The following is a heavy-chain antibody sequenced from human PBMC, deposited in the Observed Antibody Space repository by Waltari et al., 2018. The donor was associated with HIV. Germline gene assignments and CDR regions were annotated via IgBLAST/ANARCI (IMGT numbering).Heavy chain of an antibody. V-gene: IGHV4-39*01. Sequence: QLQLQESGPGLVKPSETLSLTCTVSGGSISSSSYYWGWIRQPPGKGLEWIGSIYYSVSTYYNPSLRMRVTIALDTSKHQFSLKLSSVTAADTAVYDCARRGYDFWSGYYTDYWGQGTLVTVSS. CDR3: ARRGYDFWSGYYTDY. D-gene: IGHD3-3*01. J-gene: IGHJ4*02. CDR2: IYYSVST. CDR1: GGSISSSSYY.